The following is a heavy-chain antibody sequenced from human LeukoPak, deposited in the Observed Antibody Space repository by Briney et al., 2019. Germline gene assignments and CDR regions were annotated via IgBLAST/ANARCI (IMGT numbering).Heavy chain of an antibody. D-gene: IGHD2-2*01. Sequence: GGSLRLSCVASNFTFDFYWMTWVRQAPGKGLEWLANILPDGSQKYYVDSVKGRFTISRDNPKNSLYLQINNLRAEDTAVYYCGRLAHNAWYAIDFWGQGTLVTVSS. CDR1: NFTFDFYW. J-gene: IGHJ4*02. V-gene: IGHV3-7*01. CDR3: GRLAHNAWYAIDF. CDR2: ILPDGSQK.